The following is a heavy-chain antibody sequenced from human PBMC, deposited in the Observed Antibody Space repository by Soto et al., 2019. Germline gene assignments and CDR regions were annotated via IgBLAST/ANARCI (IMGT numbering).Heavy chain of an antibody. V-gene: IGHV4-61*01. J-gene: IGHJ4*02. CDR1: GDSVSSGNYY. CDR3: ARGGGVTATFDY. D-gene: IGHD5-18*01. Sequence: SETLSLTCTVSGDSVSSGNYYWSWIRQPPGKGLQWISYIYYSGNTNDNPSLKSRVIISVDTSKNQFSLKLSSVTTADTAVYYCARGGGVTATFDYWGKG. CDR2: IYYSGNT.